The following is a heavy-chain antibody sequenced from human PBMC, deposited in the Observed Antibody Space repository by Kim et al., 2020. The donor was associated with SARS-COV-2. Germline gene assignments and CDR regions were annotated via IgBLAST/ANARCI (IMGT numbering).Heavy chain of an antibody. Sequence: ASVKVSCKASGYTFTSYGISWVRQAPGQGLEWMGWISAYNGNTNYAQKLQGRVTMTTDTSTSTAYMELRSLRSDDTAVYYCARPLTLYSYGYLDYWGQGTLVTVSS. J-gene: IGHJ4*02. V-gene: IGHV1-18*01. CDR2: ISAYNGNT. CDR3: ARPLTLYSYGYLDY. D-gene: IGHD5-18*01. CDR1: GYTFTSYG.